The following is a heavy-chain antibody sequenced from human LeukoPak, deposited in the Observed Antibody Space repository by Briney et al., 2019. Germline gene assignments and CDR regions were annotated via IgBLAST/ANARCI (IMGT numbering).Heavy chain of an antibody. V-gene: IGHV1-18*01. D-gene: IGHD1-26*01. Sequence: ASVKVSCKASGYPFTSYGITWVRQAPGQGLEWMGWISAYNGNTNYAQKLQGRVAMTTDTSTSTAYMELRSLRSDDTAVYYCARDTYSGSSGPFDYWGQGTLVTVSS. CDR3: ARDTYSGSSGPFDY. CDR1: GYPFTSYG. CDR2: ISAYNGNT. J-gene: IGHJ4*02.